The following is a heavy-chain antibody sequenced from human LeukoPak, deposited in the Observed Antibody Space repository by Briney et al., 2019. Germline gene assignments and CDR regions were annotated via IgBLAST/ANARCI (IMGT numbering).Heavy chain of an antibody. D-gene: IGHD3-22*01. J-gene: IGHJ6*03. CDR3: AKVGQYYYDSSGYYYYYYYMDV. V-gene: IGHV3-23*01. CDR2: ISGSGGST. Sequence: GGSLRLTCAASGFTFSSYAMSWVRQAPGKGLEWVSAISGSGGSTYYADSVKGRFTISRDNSKNTLYLQMNSLRAEGTAVYCCAKVGQYYYDSSGYYYYYYYMDVWGKGTTVTVSS. CDR1: GFTFSSYA.